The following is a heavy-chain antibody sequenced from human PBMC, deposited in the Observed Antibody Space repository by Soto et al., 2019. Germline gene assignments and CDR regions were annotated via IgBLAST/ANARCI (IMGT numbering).Heavy chain of an antibody. J-gene: IGHJ4*02. CDR3: ASRYGSGYRAFDY. Sequence: QVQLVQSGAEVKRPGSSVKVSCKASGDTFNFYSINWVRQAPGVGLEWVGRVNPILSMSNYAQRSQGRVTMTGDKSTSTASMELRSLTSEDTAIYYCASRYGSGYRAFDYWGQGALVTVS. D-gene: IGHD3-10*01. CDR2: VNPILSMS. V-gene: IGHV1-69*02. CDR1: GDTFNFYS.